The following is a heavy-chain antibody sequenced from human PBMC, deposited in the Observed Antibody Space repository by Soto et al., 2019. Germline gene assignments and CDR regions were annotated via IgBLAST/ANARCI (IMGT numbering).Heavy chain of an antibody. CDR1: GFTFSSYW. D-gene: IGHD4-17*01. CDR2: IKQDGSEK. V-gene: IGHV3-7*01. J-gene: IGHJ3*02. Sequence: GESLKISCAASGFTFSSYWMSWVRQAPGKGLEWVANIKQDGSEKYYVDSVKGRFTISRDNAKNSLYLQMNSLRAEDTAVYYCARVGRRTTVNRDAFDIWGQGTMVTVSS. CDR3: ARVGRRTTVNRDAFDI.